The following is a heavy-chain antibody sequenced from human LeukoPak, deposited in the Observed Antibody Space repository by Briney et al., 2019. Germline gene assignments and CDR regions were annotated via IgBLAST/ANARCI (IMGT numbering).Heavy chain of an antibody. Sequence: ASVKVSFKASGYTFNSYGISWVRQAPGQGLEWMGWISAYDAKTKYAQNFQGRVTMTTDTSTRTAHMELRSLKSDDTAVYYCARDFRHYDVLTGPDYWGQGTLVTVSS. V-gene: IGHV1-18*01. CDR2: ISAYDAKT. CDR3: ARDFRHYDVLTGPDY. D-gene: IGHD3-9*01. CDR1: GYTFNSYG. J-gene: IGHJ4*02.